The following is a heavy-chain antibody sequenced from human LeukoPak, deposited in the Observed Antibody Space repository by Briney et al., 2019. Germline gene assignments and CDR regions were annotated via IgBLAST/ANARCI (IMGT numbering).Heavy chain of an antibody. Sequence: PSETLSLTCALHRGSFSNYFWSWIRQTPERGLEWIGEVYHSGSVDSNPSLKSRVSISIDTSKNHFSLKLASVTPADTAVYYCARGGAVNAFDVWGRRTRVTVSS. D-gene: IGHD6-19*01. CDR3: ARGGAVNAFDV. CDR1: RGSFSNYF. J-gene: IGHJ3*01. CDR2: VYHSGSV. V-gene: IGHV4-34*01.